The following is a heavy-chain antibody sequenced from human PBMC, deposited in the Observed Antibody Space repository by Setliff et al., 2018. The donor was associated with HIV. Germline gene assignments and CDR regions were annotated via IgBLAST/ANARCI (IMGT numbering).Heavy chain of an antibody. CDR1: GFTFTDYT. V-gene: IGHV3-21*01. Sequence: GGSLRLSCAASGFTFTDYTMNWVRQASGKGLEWVSSITSGSTYVNYADSVKGRFPISRDNSKNSLYLQMISLRAEDTALYYCARQGNWEFDYWGQGTLVTVSS. CDR3: ARQGNWEFDY. CDR2: ITSGSTYV. D-gene: IGHD7-27*01. J-gene: IGHJ4*02.